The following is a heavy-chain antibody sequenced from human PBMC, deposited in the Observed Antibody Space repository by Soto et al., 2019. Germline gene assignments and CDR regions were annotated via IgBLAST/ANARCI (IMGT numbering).Heavy chain of an antibody. V-gene: IGHV3-23*01. CDR3: AKSMAVRDYFDY. D-gene: IGHD2-21*01. CDR1: GFTFSNAW. CDR2: ISGSGGST. J-gene: IGHJ4*02. Sequence: PGGSLRLSCAASGFTFSNAWINWVRQAPGKGLEWVSAISGSGGSTYYADSVKGRFTISRDNSKNTLYLQMNSLRAEDTAVYYCAKSMAVRDYFDYWDQGTLVTVSS.